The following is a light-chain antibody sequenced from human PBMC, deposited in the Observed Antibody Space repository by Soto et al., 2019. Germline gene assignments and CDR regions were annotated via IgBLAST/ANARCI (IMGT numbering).Light chain of an antibody. J-gene: IGLJ1*01. V-gene: IGLV2-14*01. Sequence: QSALTQPASVSGSPGQSIPISCTGTSSDVGGYNYVSWYQQHPGKAPKLMIYEVSNWPSGVSNRFSGSKSGNTASLTISGLQAEDEADYYCSSYTSSSTPYVFGTGTKVTVL. CDR1: SSDVGGYNY. CDR3: SSYTSSSTPYV. CDR2: EVS.